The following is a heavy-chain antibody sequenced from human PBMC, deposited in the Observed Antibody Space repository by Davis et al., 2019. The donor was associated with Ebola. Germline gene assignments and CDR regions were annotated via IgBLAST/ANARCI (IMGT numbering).Heavy chain of an antibody. D-gene: IGHD6-19*01. CDR1: GGSISTNY. V-gene: IGHV4-59*01. CDR2: IYYSGST. Sequence: SESLSLTCTVSGGSISTNYWSWVRQPPGKGLEWIGYIYYSGSTKYNPCLKSRVTISVDTSKNQFSLKLSSVTAADTAVYYCERVSGGYSSGWPGTWVDPWGQGTLVTVSS. CDR3: ERVSGGYSSGWPGTWVDP. J-gene: IGHJ5*02.